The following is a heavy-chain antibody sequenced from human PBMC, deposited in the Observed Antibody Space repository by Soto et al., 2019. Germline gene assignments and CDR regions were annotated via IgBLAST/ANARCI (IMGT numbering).Heavy chain of an antibody. CDR2: ISAYNGNT. CDR1: GYTFTSYG. V-gene: IGHV1-18*01. D-gene: IGHD3-16*01. J-gene: IGHJ5*02. Sequence: GASVKVSCKASGYTFTSYGISWVRQALGQGLEWMGWISAYNGNTNYAQKLQGRVTMTTDTSTSTAYMELRSLRSEDTAVYYCATGTSTFGGPPMGFDPWGQGTLVTVSS. CDR3: ATGTSTFGGPPMGFDP.